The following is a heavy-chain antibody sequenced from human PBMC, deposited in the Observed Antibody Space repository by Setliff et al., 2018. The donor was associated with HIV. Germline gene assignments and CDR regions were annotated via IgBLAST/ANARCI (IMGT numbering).Heavy chain of an antibody. CDR3: ASSDGSGSYPFDY. V-gene: IGHV3-48*03. J-gene: IGHJ4*02. CDR2: ISKSGNTI. CDR1: GFTFSSYE. D-gene: IGHD1-26*01. Sequence: PGGSLRLSCAASGFTFSSYEMSWVRQTPGKGLEWISYISKSGNTISYGESVRGRFTISRDNSKNTLHLQMNSLRAEDTAVYYCASSDGSGSYPFDYWGQGTLVTVSS.